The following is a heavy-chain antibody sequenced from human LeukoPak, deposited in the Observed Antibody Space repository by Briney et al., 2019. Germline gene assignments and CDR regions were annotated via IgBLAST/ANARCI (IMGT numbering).Heavy chain of an antibody. J-gene: IGHJ4*02. Sequence: SETLSLTCTVSGGSISSYYWSWIRQPPGKGLEWIGYIYHSGSTYYNPSLKSRVTISVDRSKNQFSLKLSSVTAADTAVYYCARSSDCGGDCFDFDYWGQGTLVTVSS. D-gene: IGHD2-21*01. CDR3: ARSSDCGGDCFDFDY. CDR2: IYHSGST. V-gene: IGHV4-59*12. CDR1: GGSISSYY.